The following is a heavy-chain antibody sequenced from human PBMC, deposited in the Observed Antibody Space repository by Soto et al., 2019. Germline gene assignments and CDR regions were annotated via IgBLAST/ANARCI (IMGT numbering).Heavy chain of an antibody. Sequence: PGGSLRLSCVASGFTFSSYAMSWVRQAPGKGLEWVSGISGSGGATYYADSVKGRLTISRDNSKNMLYLQTNSLRAEDTAVYYCAKDRAEGPQLTGLYYFDYWGQGTLVTVSS. CDR2: ISGSGGAT. V-gene: IGHV3-23*01. J-gene: IGHJ4*02. CDR1: GFTFSSYA. D-gene: IGHD1-20*01. CDR3: AKDRAEGPQLTGLYYFDY.